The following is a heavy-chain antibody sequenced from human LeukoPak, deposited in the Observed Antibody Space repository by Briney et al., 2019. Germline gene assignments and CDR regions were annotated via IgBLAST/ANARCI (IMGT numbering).Heavy chain of an antibody. CDR3: ARGSPHDYGDYPFDY. J-gene: IGHJ4*02. D-gene: IGHD4-17*01. CDR1: GFTFCSYG. Sequence: RSGGPLRFSCAASGFTFCSYGMHWVRQAPGKGLEGVAVIWYDGSNKYYADSVKGRFTISRDNSKNTLYLQMNSLRAEDTAVYYCARGSPHDYGDYPFDYWGQGTLVTVSS. CDR2: IWYDGSNK. V-gene: IGHV3-33*01.